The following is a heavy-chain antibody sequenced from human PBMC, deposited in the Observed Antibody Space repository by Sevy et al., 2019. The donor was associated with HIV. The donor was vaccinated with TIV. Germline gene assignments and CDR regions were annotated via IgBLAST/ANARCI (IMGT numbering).Heavy chain of an antibody. Sequence: ASVKVSCKASGYTFTGYYMHWVRQAPGQGLEWMGRINPNSGGTNYAQKFQGRVTMTRDTSISTAYMELGRLRSDDTAVYYCARDPSPIAVAGTRQNWFDPWGQGTLVTVSS. J-gene: IGHJ5*02. CDR1: GYTFTGYY. CDR3: ARDPSPIAVAGTRQNWFDP. CDR2: INPNSGGT. V-gene: IGHV1-2*06. D-gene: IGHD6-19*01.